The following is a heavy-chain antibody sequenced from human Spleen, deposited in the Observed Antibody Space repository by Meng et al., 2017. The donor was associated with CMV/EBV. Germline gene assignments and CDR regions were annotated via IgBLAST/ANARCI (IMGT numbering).Heavy chain of an antibody. CDR3: ATTYGDYDYGLDV. J-gene: IGHJ6*02. CDR2: IYSGGTT. V-gene: IGHV3-53*01. CDR1: GFTFDQFG. D-gene: IGHD4-17*01. Sequence: GESLKISCAVSGFTFDQFGMSWVRQAPGKGLECVSLIYSGGTTYYADAVKGRFTTSRVSSKNTLYLQMSNLRAEDTAVYYCATTYGDYDYGLDVWGQGTTVTVSS.